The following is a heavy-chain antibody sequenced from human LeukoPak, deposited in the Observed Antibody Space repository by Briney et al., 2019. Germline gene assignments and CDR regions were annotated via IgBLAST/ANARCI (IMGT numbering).Heavy chain of an antibody. CDR1: GYTFTGFY. J-gene: IGHJ4*02. D-gene: IGHD2-21*02. V-gene: IGHV1-2*06. CDR2: INPNSGDT. CDR3: ARDYCGGDCFPDY. Sequence: ASVKVSCKTSGYTFTGFYVHYVRQAPGQGLELMGRINPNSGDTNYAQHFQGRVTMTRDTSITTAYMDLSRLTSDDTAVYYCARDYCGGDCFPDYWGQGTLVTVSS.